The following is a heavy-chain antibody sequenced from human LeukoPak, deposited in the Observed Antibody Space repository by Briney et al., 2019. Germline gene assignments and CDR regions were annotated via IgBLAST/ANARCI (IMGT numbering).Heavy chain of an antibody. CDR2: IVVGSGNT. V-gene: IGHV1-58*01. CDR1: GFTFTSSA. D-gene: IGHD1-1*01. Sequence: SVKVSCKASGFTFTSSAVQWGRQAREQRLEWIGCIVVGSGNTNYAQKFQERVTITRDMSTSTAYMELSSLRSEDTAVYYCAAVYNWNDADWFDPWGQGTLVTVSS. J-gene: IGHJ5*02. CDR3: AAVYNWNDADWFDP.